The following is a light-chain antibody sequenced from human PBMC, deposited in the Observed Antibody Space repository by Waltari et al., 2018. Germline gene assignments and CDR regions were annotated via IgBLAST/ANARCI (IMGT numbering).Light chain of an antibody. CDR1: SSDVGGYDY. CDR2: DVT. CDR3: CSYAGSYTHVV. V-gene: IGLV2-11*01. J-gene: IGLJ2*01. Sequence: QSALTQPRSVSVSPGQSVTISCTGTSSDVGGYDYFSWYQHHPGKAPKLMICDVTKRHSGVPDRFSGSKSGNTASLTISGLQAEDEADYYCCSYAGSYTHVVFGGGTKLTVL.